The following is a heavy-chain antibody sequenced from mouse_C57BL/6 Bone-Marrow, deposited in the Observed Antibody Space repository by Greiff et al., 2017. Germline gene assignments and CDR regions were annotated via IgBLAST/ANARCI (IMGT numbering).Heavy chain of an antibody. V-gene: IGHV5-17*01. Sequence: EVMLVESGGGLVKPGVSLKLSCAASGFTFSDYGMHWVRQAPEKGLEWVAYISSGSSTIYYADTVKGRFTISRDNAKNTLFLQMTSLRSEDTAMYYCASWFAYWGQGTLVTVSA. CDR3: ASWFAY. CDR2: ISSGSSTI. J-gene: IGHJ3*01. CDR1: GFTFSDYG.